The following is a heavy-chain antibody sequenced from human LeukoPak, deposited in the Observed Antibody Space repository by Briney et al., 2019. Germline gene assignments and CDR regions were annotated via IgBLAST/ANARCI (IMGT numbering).Heavy chain of an antibody. V-gene: IGHV4-39*01. CDR2: IYYSGST. CDR3: ARSIVVVPAAISWFDP. CDR1: GGSISSSSYY. D-gene: IGHD2-2*01. Sequence: SETLSLTCTVSGGSISSSSYYWGWIRQPPGKGLEWIGSIYYSGSTYYNPSLKSRVTISVDTSKNQCSLKLSSVTAADTAVYYCARSIVVVPAAISWFDPWGQGTLVTVSS. J-gene: IGHJ5*02.